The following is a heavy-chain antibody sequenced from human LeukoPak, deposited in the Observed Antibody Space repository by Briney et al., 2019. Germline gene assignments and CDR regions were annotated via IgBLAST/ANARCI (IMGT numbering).Heavy chain of an antibody. CDR2: ISYDGSNK. CDR3: AKDPTQVDDILTGYAWPYFDY. Sequence: GGSLRLSCVASEFTFSSHGMHWVRQAPGKGLEWVAVISYDGSNKYYVDSVKGRFTISRDNSKNTLYLQMNSLRAEDTAVYYCAKDPTQVDDILTGYAWPYFDYWGQGTLVTVSS. CDR1: EFTFSSHG. V-gene: IGHV3-30*18. D-gene: IGHD3-9*01. J-gene: IGHJ4*02.